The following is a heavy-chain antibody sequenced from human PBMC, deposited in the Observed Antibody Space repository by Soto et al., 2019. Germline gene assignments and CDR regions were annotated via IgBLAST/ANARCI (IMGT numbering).Heavy chain of an antibody. D-gene: IGHD6-13*01. CDR1: GFTFSSFG. Sequence: GGSLRLSCAASGFTFSSFGMHWVRQAPGKGLEWVSLIWYDGSKKSYGDSVKGRFTISRDNSRNTVYLQMNSLRADDTAVYYCAAAGHSDAFDIWGQGTMVTVSS. CDR2: IWYDGSKK. J-gene: IGHJ3*02. CDR3: AAAGHSDAFDI. V-gene: IGHV3-33*08.